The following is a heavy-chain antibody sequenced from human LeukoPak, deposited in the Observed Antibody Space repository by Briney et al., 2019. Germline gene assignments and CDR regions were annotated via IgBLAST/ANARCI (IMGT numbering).Heavy chain of an antibody. V-gene: IGHV1-2*02. CDR2: INPNSGNT. Sequence: ASVKVSCKASGYTFTGYYMHWVRQAPGQGLEWMGWINPNSGNTNYAQKFQERVTITRDMSTSTAYMELSSLRSEDTAVYYCAASPALKVGEVGYWGQGTLVTVPS. CDR3: AASPALKVGEVGY. D-gene: IGHD2-2*01. CDR1: GYTFTGYY. J-gene: IGHJ4*02.